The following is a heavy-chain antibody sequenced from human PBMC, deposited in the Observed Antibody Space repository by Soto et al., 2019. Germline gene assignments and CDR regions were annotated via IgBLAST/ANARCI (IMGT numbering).Heavy chain of an antibody. CDR2: IIPIFGTA. CDR3: ARGYGGNPYWYFDL. D-gene: IGHD4-17*01. Sequence: GASVKVSCKASGGTFSSYAISWVRQAPGQGLEWMGGIIPIFGTANYAQKFQGRVTITADESTSTAYMELSSLRSEDTAVYYCARGYGGNPYWYFDLWGRGTLVTVSS. V-gene: IGHV1-69*13. CDR1: GGTFSSYA. J-gene: IGHJ2*01.